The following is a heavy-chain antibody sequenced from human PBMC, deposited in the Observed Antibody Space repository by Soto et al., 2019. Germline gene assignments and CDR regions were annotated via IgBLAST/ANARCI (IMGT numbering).Heavy chain of an antibody. J-gene: IGHJ5*02. CDR1: GGSISSYY. D-gene: IGHD3-9*01. CDR3: AIDRLADWFDL. V-gene: IGHV4-59*01. Sequence: SETLSLTCTVSGGSISSYYWNWIRQPPGKGLEWIGYIYYSGSTKYNPSLKSRVTISVDTSKNQFSLKLSSVTAADTAVYYCAIDRLADWFDLWGQATLGTVS. CDR2: IYYSGST.